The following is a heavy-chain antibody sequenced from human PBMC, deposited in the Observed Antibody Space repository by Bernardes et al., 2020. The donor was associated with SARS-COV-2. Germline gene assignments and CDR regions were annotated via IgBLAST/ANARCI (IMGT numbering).Heavy chain of an antibody. CDR2: IHGNTGGT. D-gene: IGHD3-10*01. CDR3: ARARGWQKNSGDFFYSGLDV. J-gene: IGHJ6*02. CDR1: GYTFTGYF. Sequence: ASVKVSCKASGYTFTGYFIHWVRQAPGQGLEWMGWIHGNTGGTKYAQKFQDWVTMTRDTSINTAYMELRRLTSDDTAVYYCARARGWQKNSGDFFYSGLDVWGQGTTVTVPS. V-gene: IGHV1-2*04.